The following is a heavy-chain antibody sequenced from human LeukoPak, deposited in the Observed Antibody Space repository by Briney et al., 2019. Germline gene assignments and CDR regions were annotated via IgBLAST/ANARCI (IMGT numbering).Heavy chain of an antibody. J-gene: IGHJ4*02. CDR2: FDPEDGET. CDR3: ATPLGNWNDVYYFDY. Sequence: GASVKVSCKVSGYTLTELSMHWVRQAPGKGLEWMGGFDPEDGETIYAQKFQGRVTMTEDTSTDTAYMELSSLRSEDTAVYYYATPLGNWNDVYYFDYWGQGTLVTVSS. CDR1: GYTLTELS. V-gene: IGHV1-24*01. D-gene: IGHD1-1*01.